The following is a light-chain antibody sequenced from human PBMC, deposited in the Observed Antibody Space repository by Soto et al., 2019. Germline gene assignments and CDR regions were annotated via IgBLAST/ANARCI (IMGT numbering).Light chain of an antibody. CDR2: EVS. CDR3: SSYTSSSTLEV. Sequence: QSALTQPASVSGSPGQSITISCTGTSSDVGGYNYVSWYQQHPDKAPKLMMYEVSNRHSGVSNRFSGSKSGNTASLTISGLQAEDEADYYCSSYTSSSTLEVFGTGTKLTVL. V-gene: IGLV2-14*01. CDR1: SSDVGGYNY. J-gene: IGLJ1*01.